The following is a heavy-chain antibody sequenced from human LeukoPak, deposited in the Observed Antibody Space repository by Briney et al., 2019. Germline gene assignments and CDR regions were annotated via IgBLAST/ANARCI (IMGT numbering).Heavy chain of an antibody. D-gene: IGHD3-10*01. CDR2: IYYSGST. V-gene: IGHV4-59*01. CDR1: GGSIRSYY. CDR3: AREGTDQYYYYYMDV. J-gene: IGHJ6*03. Sequence: LETLSLTCTVSGGSIRSYYWSWIRQPPGKGLEWIGYIYYSGSTNYNPSLKSRVTISVDTSKNQFSLKLSSVTAADTAVYYCAREGTDQYYYYYMDVWGKGTTVTVSS.